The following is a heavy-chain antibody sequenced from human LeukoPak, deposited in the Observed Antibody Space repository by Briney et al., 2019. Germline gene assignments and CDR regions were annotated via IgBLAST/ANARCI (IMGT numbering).Heavy chain of an antibody. V-gene: IGHV2-5*02. J-gene: IGHJ5*02. CDR1: RYSISSGYYW. Sequence: TLSLTCTVSRYSISSGYYWGWIRQPPGKALEWLALIYWDDDKRYSPSLKSRLTITKDTSKNQVVLTMTNMDPVDTATYYCAHKHVHCSGGSCYLNWFDPWGQGTLVTVSS. CDR3: AHKHVHCSGGSCYLNWFDP. D-gene: IGHD2-15*01. CDR2: IYWDDDK.